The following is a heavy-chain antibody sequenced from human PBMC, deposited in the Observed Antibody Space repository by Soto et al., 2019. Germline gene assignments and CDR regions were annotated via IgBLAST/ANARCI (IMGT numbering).Heavy chain of an antibody. CDR1: GGSFSGYY. D-gene: IGHD6-19*01. J-gene: IGHJ4*02. Sequence: QVQLQQWGAGLLKPSETLSLTCAVYGGSFSGYYWSWIRQPPGKGLEWIGEINHSGSTNYNPSIKSRVTISVDTSKNQFSLTLSSVTAADTAVYYCAVRAFSSGWYSFFDYWGQGTLVTVSS. CDR2: INHSGST. CDR3: AVRAFSSGWYSFFDY. V-gene: IGHV4-34*01.